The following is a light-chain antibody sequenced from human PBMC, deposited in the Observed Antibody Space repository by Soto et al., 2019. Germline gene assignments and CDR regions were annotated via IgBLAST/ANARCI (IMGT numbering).Light chain of an antibody. CDR3: QTWGTGMV. J-gene: IGLJ3*02. Sequence: QPVLTQSPSASAALGASVKLTCTLSSGNSSYAIAWHQQQPEKGPRHLMNLNSDGSHSKGDGSPDRFSGSSSGAERYLAISSLQSEDDADYYCQTWGTGMVFGGGTKLTVL. V-gene: IGLV4-69*01. CDR1: SGNSSYA. CDR2: LNSDGSH.